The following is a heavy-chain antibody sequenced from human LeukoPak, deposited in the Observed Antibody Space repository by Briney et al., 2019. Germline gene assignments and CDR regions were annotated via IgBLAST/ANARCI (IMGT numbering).Heavy chain of an antibody. CDR1: GFTFSSYS. CDR2: ISSSSGTI. J-gene: IGHJ6*02. D-gene: IGHD2-15*01. V-gene: IGHV3-48*01. Sequence: PGGSLRLSCAASGFTFSSYSMNWVRQAPGKGLEWVSYISSSSGTIYYADSVKGRFTISRDNSKNTLYLQMNSLRAEDTAVYYCAKDLGGYCSGGSCPHWYYYGMDVWGQGTTVTVSS. CDR3: AKDLGGYCSGGSCPHWYYYGMDV.